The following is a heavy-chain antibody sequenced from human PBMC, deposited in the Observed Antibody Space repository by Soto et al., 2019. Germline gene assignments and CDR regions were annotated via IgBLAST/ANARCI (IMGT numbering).Heavy chain of an antibody. CDR3: AREGRPDYYDSSGYYMGT. CDR1: GGSISSGDYY. V-gene: IGHV4-30-4*01. D-gene: IGHD3-22*01. Sequence: PSETLSLTCTVSGGSISSGDYYWSWIRQPPGKGLEWIGYIYYSGSTYYNPSLKSRVTISVDTSKNQFSLKLSSVTAADTAVYYCAREGRPDYYDSSGYYMGTWGQGTLVTVSS. CDR2: IYYSGST. J-gene: IGHJ5*02.